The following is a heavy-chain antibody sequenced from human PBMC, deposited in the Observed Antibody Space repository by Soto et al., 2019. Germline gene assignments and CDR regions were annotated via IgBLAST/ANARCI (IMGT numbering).Heavy chain of an antibody. D-gene: IGHD3-22*01. CDR3: ARDRLNGDSSGYLEYYFDY. Sequence: HPGGSLRLSCAASGFTFSSYGMHWVRQAPGKGLEWVAVISYDGSNKYYADSVKGRFTISRDNSKNTLYLQMNSLRAEDTAVYYCARDRLNGDSSGYLEYYFDYWGQGTLVTVSS. V-gene: IGHV3-30*03. CDR1: GFTFSSYG. J-gene: IGHJ4*02. CDR2: ISYDGSNK.